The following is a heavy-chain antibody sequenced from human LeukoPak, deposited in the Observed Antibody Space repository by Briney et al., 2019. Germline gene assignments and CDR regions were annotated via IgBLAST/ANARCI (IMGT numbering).Heavy chain of an antibody. Sequence: GSLRLSCAASGFTFTTYWMHWVRQAPGKGLVWVSRINSDGTTTNYADSVKGRFTISRDNAKNTLYLQMNSLRADDTAVYYCASDRRQYSRGWPLHYWGQRTLVTVSS. J-gene: IGHJ4*02. D-gene: IGHD6-19*01. CDR3: ASDRRQYSRGWPLHY. V-gene: IGHV3-74*01. CDR2: INSDGTTT. CDR1: GFTFTTYW.